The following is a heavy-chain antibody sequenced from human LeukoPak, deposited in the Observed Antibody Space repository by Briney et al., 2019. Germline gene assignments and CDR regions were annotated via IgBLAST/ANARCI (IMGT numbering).Heavy chain of an antibody. V-gene: IGHV1-46*01. Sequence: GASVKVSCKASGYTFTSYYMHWVRQAPGQGLEWMGIINPSGGSTSYAQKFQGRVTMTRDTSTSTVYMELSSLRSEDTAVYYCARDLPPGGYDSSGDYWGQGTLVTVSS. CDR1: GYTFTSYY. CDR2: INPSGGST. J-gene: IGHJ4*02. D-gene: IGHD3-22*01. CDR3: ARDLPPGGYDSSGDY.